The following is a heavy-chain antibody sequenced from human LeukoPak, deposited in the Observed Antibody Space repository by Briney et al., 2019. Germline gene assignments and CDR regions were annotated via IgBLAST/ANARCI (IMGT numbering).Heavy chain of an antibody. CDR2: IYYSGST. V-gene: IGHV4-59*01. CDR1: VGSISSYY. CDR3: ARSIIPYYFDY. J-gene: IGHJ4*02. Sequence: SETLSLTCTVSVGSISSYYWSWIRQPPGKGLEWIGYIYYSGSTNYNPSLKSRVTISVDTSKNQFSLKLSSVTAADTAVYYCARSIIPYYFDYWGQGTLVTVSS.